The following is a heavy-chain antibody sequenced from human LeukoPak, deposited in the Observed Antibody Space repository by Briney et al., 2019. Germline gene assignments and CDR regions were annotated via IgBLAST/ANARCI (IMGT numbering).Heavy chain of an antibody. CDR1: GGSISSYY. V-gene: IGHV4-59*01. CDR2: IYYSGST. J-gene: IGHJ6*03. CDR3: ARYSSSPNYYYYYYMDV. D-gene: IGHD6-13*01. Sequence: PSETLSLTCTVSGGSISSYYWSWIRQPPGKGLEWIGYIYYSGSTNYNPSLKSRVTISVDTSKNQFSLKLSSVTAADTAVYYCARYSSSPNYYYYYYMDVWGKGTTVTISS.